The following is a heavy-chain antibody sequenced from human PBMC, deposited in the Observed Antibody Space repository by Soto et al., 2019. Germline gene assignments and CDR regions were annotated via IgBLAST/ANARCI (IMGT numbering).Heavy chain of an antibody. CDR2: ISGSGDSS. Sequence: PGGSLRLSCAASGFTFSNYAMSWVRQAPGKGLEWVSGISGSGDSSYYAESVKGRFTISRDTSKNTLYLQMNSLGAEDTAVYYCGKGGVAGTYPYYYYYYGIDVWGQGTTVTVS. V-gene: IGHV3-23*01. D-gene: IGHD6-19*01. CDR3: GKGGVAGTYPYYYYYYGIDV. CDR1: GFTFSNYA. J-gene: IGHJ6*02.